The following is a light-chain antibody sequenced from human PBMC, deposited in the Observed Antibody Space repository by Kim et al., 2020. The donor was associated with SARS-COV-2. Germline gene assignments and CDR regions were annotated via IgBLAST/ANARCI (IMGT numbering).Light chain of an antibody. J-gene: IGLJ3*02. CDR2: KDS. Sequence: YELTQPSSVSVSPGQTARITCSGDVLAKKYARWFQQKPGQAPVLVIYKDSERPSGIPERFSGSSSGTTVTLTISGAQVEDEADYYCYSAADNNLVFGGGTKVTVL. CDR3: YSAADNNLV. CDR1: VLAKKY. V-gene: IGLV3-27*01.